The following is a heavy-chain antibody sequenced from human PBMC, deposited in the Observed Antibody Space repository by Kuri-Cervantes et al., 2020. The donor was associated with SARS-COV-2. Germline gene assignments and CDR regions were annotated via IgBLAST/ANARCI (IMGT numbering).Heavy chain of an antibody. D-gene: IGHD4-17*01. CDR1: GYTFISYA. CDR3: ARAYGGPLGWFDP. CDR2: IIPIFGTA. Sequence: SVKVSCKASGYTFISYAISWVRQAPGQGLEWMGGIIPIFGTANYAQKFQGRVTITADESTSTAYMELSSLRSEDTAVYYCARAYGGPLGWFDPWGQGTLVTVSS. V-gene: IGHV1-69*13. J-gene: IGHJ5*02.